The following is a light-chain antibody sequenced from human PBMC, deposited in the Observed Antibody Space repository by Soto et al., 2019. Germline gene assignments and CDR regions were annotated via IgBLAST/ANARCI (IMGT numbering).Light chain of an antibody. CDR1: QSVSSN. CDR2: GAS. CDR3: QQYNNWPPGT. Sequence: ERVMTQSPATLSVSPGVRATLSCRASQSVSSNLAWYQQKPGQAPRLLIYGASTRATGIPARFSGSGSGTEFTLTISSLQSEDGAVYYCQQYNNWPPGTFGQGTKLEIK. J-gene: IGKJ2*01. V-gene: IGKV3-15*01.